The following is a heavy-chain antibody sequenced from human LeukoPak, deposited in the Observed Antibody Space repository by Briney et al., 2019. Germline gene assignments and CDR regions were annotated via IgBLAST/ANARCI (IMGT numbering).Heavy chain of an antibody. CDR2: IYYSGST. Sequence: TSETLSLTCTVSGGSISSSSYYWGWIRQPPGKGLEWIGSIYYSGSTYYNPSLKSRVTISVDTSKNQFSLKLSSVTAADTAVYYCARGLSSMIVVSNWFDPWGQGTLVTVSS. J-gene: IGHJ5*02. V-gene: IGHV4-39*07. CDR1: GGSISSSSYY. CDR3: ARGLSSMIVVSNWFDP. D-gene: IGHD3-22*01.